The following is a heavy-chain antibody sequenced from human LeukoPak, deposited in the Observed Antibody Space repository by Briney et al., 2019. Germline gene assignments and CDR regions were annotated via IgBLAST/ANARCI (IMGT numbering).Heavy chain of an antibody. CDR3: ARHGLKLVGASTIYFDN. J-gene: IGHJ4*02. V-gene: IGHV4-59*08. CDR1: GGSISNNY. D-gene: IGHD1-26*01. Sequence: SETLSLTCSVSGGSISNNYWSWIRQSPEKGLEWIGYIHSSGSTDYNPSFKSRVVVSVDTSKNQFSLKLYSVTAADTAVYYCARHGLKLVGASTIYFDNWGQGTLVTVSS. CDR2: IHSSGST.